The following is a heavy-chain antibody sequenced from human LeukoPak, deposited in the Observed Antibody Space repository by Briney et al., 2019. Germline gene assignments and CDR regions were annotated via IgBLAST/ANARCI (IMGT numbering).Heavy chain of an antibody. J-gene: IGHJ4*02. D-gene: IGHD2-2*01. CDR1: GFTFSSYA. CDR2: ISYDGSNK. Sequence: GGSLRLSCAASGFTFSSYAMHWVRQAPGKGLEWVAVISYDGSNKYYADSVKGRFTISRDNAKNSLYLQMNSLRAEDTAVYYCAREEYQLPPEGVDYWGQGTLVTVSS. CDR3: AREEYQLPPEGVDY. V-gene: IGHV3-30-3*01.